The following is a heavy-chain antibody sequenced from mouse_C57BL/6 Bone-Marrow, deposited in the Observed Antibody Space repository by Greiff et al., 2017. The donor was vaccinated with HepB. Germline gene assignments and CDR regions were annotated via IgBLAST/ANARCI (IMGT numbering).Heavy chain of an antibody. CDR1: GYTFTSYW. D-gene: IGHD1-1*01. CDR2: IHPNSGST. CDR3: ARSVTVVGGAWFAY. Sequence: QVQLQQPGAELVKPGASVKLSCKASGYTFTSYWMHWVKQRPGQGLEWIGMIHPNSGSTNYNEKFKSKATLTVDKSSSTAYMQLSSLTSEDSAVYYCARSVTVVGGAWFAYWGQGTLVTVSA. V-gene: IGHV1-64*01. J-gene: IGHJ3*01.